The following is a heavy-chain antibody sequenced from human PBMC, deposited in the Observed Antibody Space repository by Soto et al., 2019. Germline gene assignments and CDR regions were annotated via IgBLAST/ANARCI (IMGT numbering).Heavy chain of an antibody. CDR1: GDSISNGGYS. CDR2: IYHSGGT. CDR3: ARDSRSGYYLEQ. D-gene: IGHD3-22*01. J-gene: IGHJ4*02. V-gene: IGHV4-30-2*01. Sequence: HLQLQESGSGLVEPSQTLSLTCAVSGDSISNGGYSWNWIRQPPGKGLEWIAYIYHSGGTDVNPSLKSRVTITVDSSNNQFSLKLTSVTAADTAVYYCARDSRSGYYLEQWGQGTLITVSS.